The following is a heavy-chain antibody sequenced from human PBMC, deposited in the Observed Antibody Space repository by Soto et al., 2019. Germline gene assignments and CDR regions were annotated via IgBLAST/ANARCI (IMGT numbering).Heavy chain of an antibody. CDR3: ARGLSLPSLITIHYYYYMDV. Sequence: SETLSLTCAVYGGSFSGYYWSWIRQPPGKGLEWIGEINHSGSTNYNPSLKSRVTISVDTSKNQFSLKLSSVTAADTAVYYCARGLSLPSLITIHYYYYMDVWGKGTTVTVSS. CDR1: GGSFSGYY. CDR2: INHSGST. D-gene: IGHD3-3*01. J-gene: IGHJ6*03. V-gene: IGHV4-34*01.